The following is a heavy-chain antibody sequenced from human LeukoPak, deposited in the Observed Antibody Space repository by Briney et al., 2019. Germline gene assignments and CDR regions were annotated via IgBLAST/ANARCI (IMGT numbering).Heavy chain of an antibody. Sequence: GGSLRLSCAASGFTFSSYAVSWVRQAPGKGLEWGSSMSGSGGSTYSADSVKGRFTISRDNSKNTLYLQMNSLRAEDTALYYCAKDRSCTNDICHGDFDYWGQGTLVTVSS. D-gene: IGHD2-8*01. CDR2: MSGSGGST. CDR3: AKDRSCTNDICHGDFDY. CDR1: GFTFSSYA. J-gene: IGHJ4*02. V-gene: IGHV3-23*01.